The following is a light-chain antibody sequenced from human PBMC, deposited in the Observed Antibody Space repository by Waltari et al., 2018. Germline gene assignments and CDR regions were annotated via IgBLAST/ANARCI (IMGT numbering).Light chain of an antibody. CDR2: RAS. J-gene: IGKJ1*01. CDR3: QQYSVWPWT. V-gene: IGKV3-15*01. Sequence: EMTQSPVTLSVSPGETVTPSCRASQSVTTNLGWYYQKPGQAPRLVMYRASIRAAGIPGRFRGSGSGTDFTLTIDSLQSEDFAVYFCQQYSVWPWTFGQGTRVDVK. CDR1: QSVTTN.